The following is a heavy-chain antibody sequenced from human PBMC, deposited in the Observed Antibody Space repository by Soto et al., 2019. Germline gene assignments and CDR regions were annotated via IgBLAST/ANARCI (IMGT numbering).Heavy chain of an antibody. Sequence: EVQLVESGGGLVKPGGSLRLSCAASGFTFSSYSMNWVRRAPGKGLEWVSSITSSGNYIYYADSVKGRFTISRDNAKDSLYLQMNSLRGEDTAVYYCAREVWSYPQGAPDYWGQGTLVTVSS. CDR2: ITSSGNYI. J-gene: IGHJ4*02. CDR3: AREVWSYPQGAPDY. CDR1: GFTFSSYS. D-gene: IGHD2-21*01. V-gene: IGHV3-21*01.